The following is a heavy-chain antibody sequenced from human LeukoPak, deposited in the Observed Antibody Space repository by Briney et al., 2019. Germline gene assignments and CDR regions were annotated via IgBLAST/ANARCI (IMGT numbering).Heavy chain of an antibody. V-gene: IGHV1-46*03. Sequence: ASVKVSCKASGYTFTSYYIHWVRQAPGQGLEWMGIINPSAGSTSYAQKFQGRVTMTRDTFTSTLYMELSSLSSEDTAVYYCARPTRPRDNTAIFDYWGQGALVTVSS. J-gene: IGHJ4*02. CDR3: ARPTRPRDNTAIFDY. D-gene: IGHD1-1*01. CDR1: GYTFTSYY. CDR2: INPSAGST.